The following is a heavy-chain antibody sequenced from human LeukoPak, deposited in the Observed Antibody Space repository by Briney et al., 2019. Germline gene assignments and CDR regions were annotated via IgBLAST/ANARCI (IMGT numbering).Heavy chain of an antibody. CDR2: MTGSGNYI. J-gene: IGHJ4*02. CDR3: AKDGRSSSWYQYYFDY. D-gene: IGHD6-13*01. V-gene: IGHV3-23*01. Sequence: GGSLRLSCAASGFTFSTYVMSWVRQAPGKGLEWVSGMTGSGNYIFYADSVKGRFTISRDNSKNTVFLQMNNLRVEDTAVYYCAKDGRSSSWYQYYFDYWGQGTLVTVSS. CDR1: GFTFSTYV.